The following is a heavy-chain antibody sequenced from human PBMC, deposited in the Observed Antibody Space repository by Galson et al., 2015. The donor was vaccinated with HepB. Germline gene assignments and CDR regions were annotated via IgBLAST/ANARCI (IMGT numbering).Heavy chain of an antibody. V-gene: IGHV3-33*08. D-gene: IGHD3-16*01. CDR1: GFTFSSYG. Sequence: SLRLSCAASGFTFSSYGMHWVRQAPGKGLEWVAVIWYDGSNKYYADSVKGRFTISRDNSKNTLYLQMNSLRAEDTAVYYCARGDDQLPPPLMITFGAVTPYNFDYWGQGTLVTVSS. CDR3: ARGDDQLPPPLMITFGAVTPYNFDY. J-gene: IGHJ4*02. CDR2: IWYDGSNK.